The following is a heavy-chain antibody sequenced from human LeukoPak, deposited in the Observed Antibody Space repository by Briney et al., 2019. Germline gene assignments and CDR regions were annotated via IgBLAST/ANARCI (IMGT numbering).Heavy chain of an antibody. D-gene: IGHD1-26*01. CDR2: MNPNSGNT. CDR3: ARDRIRSGSYSDY. Sequence: ASVKVSCKASGYTFTSYDINWVRQATGQGLEWMGWMNPNSGNTGYAQKFQGRVTMTRDTSISTAYMELSRLRSDDTAVYYCARDRIRSGSYSDYWGQGTLVTVSS. CDR1: GYTFTSYD. V-gene: IGHV1-8*01. J-gene: IGHJ4*02.